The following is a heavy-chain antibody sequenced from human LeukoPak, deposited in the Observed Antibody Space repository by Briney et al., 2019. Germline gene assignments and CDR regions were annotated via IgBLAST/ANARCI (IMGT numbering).Heavy chain of an antibody. D-gene: IGHD1-1*01. CDR3: VRGGWELDY. V-gene: IGHV3-7*01. CDR2: IKEDRTAD. Sequence: PGGSLRLSCAVSGITLSNYGMSWVRQAPGKGLEWVAHIKEDRTADYYVDSVKGRFSISKDDGKNSLHLQMNSLRVEDTAVYYCVRGGWELDYWGQGTLVAVSS. J-gene: IGHJ4*02. CDR1: GITLSNYG.